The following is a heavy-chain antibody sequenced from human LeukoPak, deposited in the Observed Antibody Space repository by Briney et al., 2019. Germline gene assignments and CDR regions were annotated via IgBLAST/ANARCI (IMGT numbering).Heavy chain of an antibody. J-gene: IGHJ6*03. Sequence: SETLSLTCTVSGGSISSYYWSWIRQPPGKGLEWIGYIYYSGGTNYNPSLKSRVTMSVDTSKNQFSLKLSSVTAADTAVYYCARAVGSGSFQTYYYYMDVWGKGTTVTISS. CDR2: IYYSGGT. V-gene: IGHV4-59*12. CDR1: GGSISSYY. D-gene: IGHD3-10*01. CDR3: ARAVGSGSFQTYYYYMDV.